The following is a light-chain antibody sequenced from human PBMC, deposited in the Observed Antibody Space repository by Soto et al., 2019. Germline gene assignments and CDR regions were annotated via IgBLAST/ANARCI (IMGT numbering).Light chain of an antibody. V-gene: IGKV1-9*01. J-gene: IGKJ5*01. Sequence: IQMTQSPSSLSASVGDRVTITCRASQGISSYLAWYQQKPGKAPNLLIHTASTLQSGVPSRFSGSGSGTEFTLTISSLQPEDFATYYCQQLFDSPITFGQGTRLEIK. CDR1: QGISSY. CDR3: QQLFDSPIT. CDR2: TAS.